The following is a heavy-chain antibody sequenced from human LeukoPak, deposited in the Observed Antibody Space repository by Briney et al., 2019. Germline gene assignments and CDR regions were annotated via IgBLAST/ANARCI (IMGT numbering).Heavy chain of an antibody. Sequence: GGSLRLSCAASGFTFSSYAMNWVRQAPGKGLEWVSTISGSGSNTYYADSVKGRFTISRDNAKNSLYLQMNSLRAEDTAVYYCARASGSFFDYWGQGTLVTVSS. CDR2: ISGSGSNT. D-gene: IGHD1-26*01. CDR1: GFTFSSYA. V-gene: IGHV3-23*01. J-gene: IGHJ4*02. CDR3: ARASGSFFDY.